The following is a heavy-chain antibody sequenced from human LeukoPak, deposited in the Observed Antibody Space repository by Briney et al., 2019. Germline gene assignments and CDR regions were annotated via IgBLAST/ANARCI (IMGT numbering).Heavy chain of an antibody. CDR3: ARDWGYNYYLGNNGKWLDP. D-gene: IGHD3-10*01. Sequence: ASVKLSCKPSGYTFVNYGISWVRQAPGEGLECMGWISPYNGNTNYPQKFQGRVIMTTDTSTSTAYMELRSLTSDDTALYYCARDWGYNYYLGNNGKWLDPWGQGTLVTVSS. CDR1: GYTFVNYG. CDR2: ISPYNGNT. V-gene: IGHV1-18*01. J-gene: IGHJ5*02.